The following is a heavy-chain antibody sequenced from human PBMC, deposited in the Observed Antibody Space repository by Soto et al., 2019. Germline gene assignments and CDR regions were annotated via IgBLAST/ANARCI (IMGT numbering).Heavy chain of an antibody. CDR1: GGTFSSYA. CDR2: IIPIFGTA. V-gene: IGHV1-69*13. Sequence: GASVKVSCKASGGTFSSYAISWVRQAPGQGLEWMGGIIPIFGTANYARKFQGRVTITADESTSIVFMEMSSLRFEDTAVYYCARSRAAAPPRVGMDVWGQGTTVTVSS. CDR3: ARSRAAAPPRVGMDV. J-gene: IGHJ6*02. D-gene: IGHD6-13*01.